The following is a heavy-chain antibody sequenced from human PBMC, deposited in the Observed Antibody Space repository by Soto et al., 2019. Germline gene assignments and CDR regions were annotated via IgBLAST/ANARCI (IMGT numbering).Heavy chain of an antibody. V-gene: IGHV1-69*08. CDR3: AREDYYDSGSYVF. CDR1: GGTFSSYT. J-gene: IGHJ3*01. D-gene: IGHD3-10*01. Sequence: QVQLVQSGAEVKKPGSSVKVSCKASGGTFSSYTISWVRQAPGQGLEWMGRIIPILGIANYAQKFQGRVTITEDKSTSTAYMELSSLRSEDTAVYYCAREDYYDSGSYVFWGQGTMVTVSS. CDR2: IIPILGIA.